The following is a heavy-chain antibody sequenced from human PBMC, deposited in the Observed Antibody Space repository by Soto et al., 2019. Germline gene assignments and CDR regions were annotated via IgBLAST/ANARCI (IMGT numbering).Heavy chain of an antibody. J-gene: IGHJ4*02. V-gene: IGHV4-59*08. CDR2: IYYSGATT. Sequence: QVQLQESGPGLVRPSETLSLTCTVSGGSIDHYDWIQIRQPPGKGLKWMGYIYYSGATTNHNPSLKSRATESVHTSKNQFSLKSSSVTAADTAVYSCARLGGSYAVPHFDYWGQGTLVTVSS. CDR3: ARLGGSYAVPHFDY. D-gene: IGHD1-26*01. CDR1: GGSIDHYD.